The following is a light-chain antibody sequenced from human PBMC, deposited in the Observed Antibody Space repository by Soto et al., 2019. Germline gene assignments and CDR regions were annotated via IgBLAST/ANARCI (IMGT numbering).Light chain of an antibody. Sequence: QSSLTQPASVSGSPGQSVASSCSGTSSDVGAYNYVSWYQQHPGKAPKLLLSEVSNRPSGVSDRFSGSKSGNTASLTISGLQAEDEADYYCSSLTTRFTYVFGTGTKVTVL. CDR1: SSDVGAYNY. CDR2: EVS. J-gene: IGLJ1*01. V-gene: IGLV2-14*01. CDR3: SSLTTRFTYV.